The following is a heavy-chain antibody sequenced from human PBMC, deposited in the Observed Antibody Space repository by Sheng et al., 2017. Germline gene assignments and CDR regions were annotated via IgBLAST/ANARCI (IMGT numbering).Heavy chain of an antibody. V-gene: IGHV3-66*01. CDR2: IYSGGTT. J-gene: IGHJ4*02. CDR3: ASSPARNY. CDR1: GFSVSSNY. Sequence: ESGGGLVQPGESLRLSCVGSGFSVSSNYMSWVRQAPGKGLEGVSTIYSGGTTHYADSVKGRFTISRDNFKNTLYLQMNSLTVEDTAVYYCASSPARNYWGQGTLVTVSS.